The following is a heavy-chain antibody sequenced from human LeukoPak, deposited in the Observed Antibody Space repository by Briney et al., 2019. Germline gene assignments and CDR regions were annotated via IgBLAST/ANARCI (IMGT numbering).Heavy chain of an antibody. CDR3: AREATVVTPVDAFDI. CDR2: IYYSGST. CDR1: GGSISSSSYY. V-gene: IGHV4-39*07. J-gene: IGHJ3*02. Sequence: PSETLSLTCTVSGGSISSSSYYWGWIRQPPGKGLEWIGSIYYSGSTYYNPSLKSRVTISVDTSKNQFSLKLSSVTAADTAVYYCAREATVVTPVDAFDIWGQGTMVTVSS. D-gene: IGHD4-23*01.